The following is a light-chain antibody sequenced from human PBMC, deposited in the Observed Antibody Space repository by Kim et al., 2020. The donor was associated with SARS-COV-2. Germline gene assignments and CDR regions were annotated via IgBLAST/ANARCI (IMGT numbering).Light chain of an antibody. V-gene: IGLV3-1*01. CDR1: KLGDKY. Sequence: SVSPGKKARITCAGDKLGDKYACWYQQKPGQSPVLVIYQDSKRPSGIPERFSGANSGNTATLTISGTQAMDEADYYCQAWDSSTEVFGGGTQLTVL. J-gene: IGLJ3*02. CDR2: QDS. CDR3: QAWDSSTEV.